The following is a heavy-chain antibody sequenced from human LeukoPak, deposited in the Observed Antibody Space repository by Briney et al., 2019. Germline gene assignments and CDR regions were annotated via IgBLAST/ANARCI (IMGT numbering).Heavy chain of an antibody. CDR1: GGSISSGDYY. V-gene: IGHV4-61*08. CDR2: IYYTGST. CDR3: ARNQEYFDSSGYYYQGLDY. D-gene: IGHD3-22*01. J-gene: IGHJ4*02. Sequence: SETLSLTCTVSGGSISSGDYYWSWIRQPPGKGLEWIGYIYYTGSTNYNPSLKSRVTISLVTSKNQFSLKLSSVTAADTAVYYCARNQEYFDSSGYYYQGLDYWGQGTLVTVSS.